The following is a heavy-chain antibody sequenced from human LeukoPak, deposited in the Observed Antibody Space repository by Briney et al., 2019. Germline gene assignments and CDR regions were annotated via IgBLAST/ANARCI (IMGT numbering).Heavy chain of an antibody. Sequence: GGSLRLSCAASGFSFSDAWMSWVRQIPGKGLEWVGRIESKTDGGTTDYAAPVKGRFTISRDDSTNALYLQVNSLKSEDTAVYYCTTYGSGRKFDYWGQGILVTVSS. J-gene: IGHJ4*02. CDR3: TTYGSGRKFDY. CDR1: GFSFSDAW. CDR2: IESKTDGGTT. D-gene: IGHD3-10*01. V-gene: IGHV3-15*04.